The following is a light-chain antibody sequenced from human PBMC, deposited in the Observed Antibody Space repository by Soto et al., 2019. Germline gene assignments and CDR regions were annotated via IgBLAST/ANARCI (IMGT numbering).Light chain of an antibody. Sequence: QSALTQPPSVSGSPGHSVTISCTGTSSDIGSYDRVSWYQQPPGTAPRLMIYEVSNRPSGVPDRFSGSKSGNTASLTISGLQPEDETDYYCTSFTTSKTYVFGTGTKLTVL. CDR3: TSFTTSKTYV. CDR1: SSDIGSYDR. J-gene: IGLJ1*01. V-gene: IGLV2-18*02. CDR2: EVS.